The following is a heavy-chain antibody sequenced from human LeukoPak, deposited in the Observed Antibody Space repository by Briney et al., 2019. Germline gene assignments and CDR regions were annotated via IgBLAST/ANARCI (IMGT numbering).Heavy chain of an antibody. CDR3: ARGLARTSMVTRGGVRFDY. Sequence: ASVKDSCKASGYTFTSYGINWVRQATGQGLEWMGWMNPNSGNTGYAQKFQGRVTMTRNTSISTAYMELSSLRSEDTAVYYCARGLARTSMVTRGGVRFDYWGQGTLVTVSS. J-gene: IGHJ4*02. D-gene: IGHD5-18*01. CDR1: GYTFTSYG. CDR2: MNPNSGNT. V-gene: IGHV1-8*02.